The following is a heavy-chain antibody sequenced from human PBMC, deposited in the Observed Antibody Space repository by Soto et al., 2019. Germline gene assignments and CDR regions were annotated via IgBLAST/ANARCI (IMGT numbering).Heavy chain of an antibody. J-gene: IGHJ6*02. CDR3: PALGGSGCFYYYGMDV. Sequence: EVQLVESGGGLVKPGGSLRLSCAASGFTFSNAWMSWVRQAPGKGLEWVGRIKSKTDGGTTDYAAPVKGRFTISRDDSTITLYLQMNSLKTEDTAVYYCPALGGSGCFYYYGMDVWGQGTTVTVPS. D-gene: IGHD3-10*01. CDR1: GFTFSNAW. CDR2: IKSKTDGGTT. V-gene: IGHV3-15*01.